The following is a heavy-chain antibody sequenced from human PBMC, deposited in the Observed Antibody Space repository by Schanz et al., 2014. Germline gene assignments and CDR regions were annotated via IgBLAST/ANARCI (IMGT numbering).Heavy chain of an antibody. J-gene: IGHJ4*02. V-gene: IGHV3-23*04. CDR1: GFSVGNKY. D-gene: IGHD1-1*01. CDR3: AKIERNED. Sequence: EVQLVESGGGLVQPGGSLRLSCAASGFSVGNKYMNWVRQAPGKGLEWVSALSEGGGGTHYADSVKGRFTISRDNSKNTLYLQMNSLRAEDTAVYFCAKIERNEDWGQGTLVTVSS. CDR2: LSEGGGGT.